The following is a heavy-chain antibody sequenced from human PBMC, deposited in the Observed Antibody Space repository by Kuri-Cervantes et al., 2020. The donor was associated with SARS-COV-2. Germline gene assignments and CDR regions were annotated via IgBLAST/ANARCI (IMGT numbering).Heavy chain of an antibody. CDR3: AIIAAAWRWFDP. V-gene: IGHV3-7*01. CDR1: GFTFSTYW. J-gene: IGHJ5*02. D-gene: IGHD6-13*01. CDR2: IKQDGSEE. Sequence: GESLKISCAASGFTFSTYWMSWVRQAPGKGLEWVANIKQDGSEEYYVDSVKGRFTISRDNSKNTLYLQMNSLRAEDTAVYYCAIIAAAWRWFDPWGQGTLVTVSS.